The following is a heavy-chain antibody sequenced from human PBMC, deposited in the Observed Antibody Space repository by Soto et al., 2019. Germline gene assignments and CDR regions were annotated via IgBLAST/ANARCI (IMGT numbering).Heavy chain of an antibody. Sequence: QVQLVESGGGVVQAGRSLRLSCAASGFTFSSYGMHWVRQAPGKGLEWVAVIRDDGSNKYYADSVKGRFTISRDNSKNMFYLQMNSLRDEDTAVYYCARYTSGWEFDLWGQGTMVTVSS. J-gene: IGHJ4*02. CDR2: IRDDGSNK. V-gene: IGHV3-33*01. CDR1: GFTFSSYG. D-gene: IGHD6-19*01. CDR3: ARYTSGWEFDL.